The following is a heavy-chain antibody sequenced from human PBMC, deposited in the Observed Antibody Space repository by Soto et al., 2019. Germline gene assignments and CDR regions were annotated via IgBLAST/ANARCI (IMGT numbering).Heavy chain of an antibody. CDR2: INPSGGST. Sequence: ASVKVSCKASGYTFTSYYMHWVRQAPGQGLEWMGIINPSGGSTSYAQKFQGRVTMTRDTSTSTVYMELSSLRSEDTAVYYCARDDVLRYFDWLLYHYYYYGMDVGGQGTTVTVS. CDR1: GYTFTSYY. J-gene: IGHJ6*02. CDR3: ARDDVLRYFDWLLYHYYYYGMDV. V-gene: IGHV1-46*01. D-gene: IGHD3-9*01.